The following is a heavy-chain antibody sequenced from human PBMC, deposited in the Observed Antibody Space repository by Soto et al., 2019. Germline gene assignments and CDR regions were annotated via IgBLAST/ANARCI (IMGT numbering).Heavy chain of an antibody. Sequence: QVQLVQSGAEVKKPGSSVKVSCKASGGPFNSYSMIWVRQAPGQGLEWMGGIIPLFGTASYPQKFQGRVTITADESTTTTFMELRSLRSEDTAVYYCARESGDSYGYSGLDIWGQGTLVTVSA. CDR2: IIPLFGTA. V-gene: IGHV1-69*01. CDR3: ARESGDSYGYSGLDI. J-gene: IGHJ3*02. D-gene: IGHD5-18*01. CDR1: GGPFNSYS.